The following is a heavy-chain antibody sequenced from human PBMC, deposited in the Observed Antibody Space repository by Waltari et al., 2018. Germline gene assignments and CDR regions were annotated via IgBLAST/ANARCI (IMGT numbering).Heavy chain of an antibody. Sequence: EVQLVESGGVVVQPGGSLRLSCAASGFTFDDYAMHWVRQAPGKGLEWVSLISWDGGSTYYADSVKGRCTISRDNSKNSLYLQRNSLRAEDTALYYCVFSITGTPHGAFDIWGQGTMVTVSS. CDR3: VFSITGTPHGAFDI. V-gene: IGHV3-43D*03. CDR1: GFTFDDYA. J-gene: IGHJ3*02. CDR2: ISWDGGST. D-gene: IGHD1-20*01.